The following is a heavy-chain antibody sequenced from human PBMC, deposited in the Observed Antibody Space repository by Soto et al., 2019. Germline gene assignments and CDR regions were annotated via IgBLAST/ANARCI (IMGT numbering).Heavy chain of an antibody. CDR3: ASVEGRCYGDHVLYAFDI. Sequence: SVKVSCKASGGTFSSYTISWVRQAPGQGLEWMGRIIPILGIANYAQKFQGRVTITAAKSTSTAYMELSSLRSEDTAVYYCASVEGRCYGDHVLYAFDIGCQVTMVTVS. D-gene: IGHD4-17*01. V-gene: IGHV1-69*02. CDR2: IIPILGIA. CDR1: GGTFSSYT. J-gene: IGHJ3*02.